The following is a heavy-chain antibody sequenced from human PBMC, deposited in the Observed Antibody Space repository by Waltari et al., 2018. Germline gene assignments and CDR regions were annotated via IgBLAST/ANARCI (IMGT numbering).Heavy chain of an antibody. CDR2: IYHTGTT. J-gene: IGHJ5*02. CDR3: ARRDYENNWFDP. Sequence: QVQLQESGPGLVEASQTLSLTCTVSGALIRSGGFVWSWLRQRPGKGLELIGHIYHTGTTYYNSSLKSVAAISVDKSKNQIFLRLASVTAADSALYYCARRDYENNWFDPWGQGTLVTVS. D-gene: IGHD3-16*01. V-gene: IGHV4-30-4*01. CDR1: GALIRSGGFV.